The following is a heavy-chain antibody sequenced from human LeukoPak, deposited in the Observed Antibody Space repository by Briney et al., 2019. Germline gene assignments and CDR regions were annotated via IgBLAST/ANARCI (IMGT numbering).Heavy chain of an antibody. V-gene: IGHV3-23*01. CDR1: GFTFSSYA. CDR3: ANLVGATVYYYYYMDV. D-gene: IGHD1-26*01. CDR2: ISGSGGST. J-gene: IGHJ6*03. Sequence: GGSLRLSCAASGFTFSSYAMSWVRQAPGKGLEWVSAISGSGGSTYYADSVKGRFTISRDNSKNTLYLQTNSLRAEDTAVYYCANLVGATVYYYYYMDVWGKGTTVTVSS.